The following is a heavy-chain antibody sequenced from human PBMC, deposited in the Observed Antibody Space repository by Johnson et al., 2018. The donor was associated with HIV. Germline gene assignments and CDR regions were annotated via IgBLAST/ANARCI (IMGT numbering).Heavy chain of an antibody. D-gene: IGHD6-13*01. Sequence: QVQLVESGGGVVQPGRSLRLSCAASGFTFSSYGMHWVRQAPGKGLEWVAVIWYDGSTIYYADSVKGRFIISRDNSKNTLYLQMNSLRAEDTAVYYCAKSERAAAVPDAFDIWGQGTMVTVSS. CDR3: AKSERAAAVPDAFDI. CDR2: IWYDGSTI. V-gene: IGHV3-33*06. J-gene: IGHJ3*02. CDR1: GFTFSSYG.